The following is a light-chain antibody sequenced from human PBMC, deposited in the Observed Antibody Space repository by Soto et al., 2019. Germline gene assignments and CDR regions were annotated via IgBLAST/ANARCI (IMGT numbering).Light chain of an antibody. CDR1: QDVGNY. CDR2: VAS. Sequence: DIQMTQSPSSLSASVGDRVTITCLATQDVGNYLAWYQQIPGKVPKLLIYVASTLQSVVPSRFSGSGSGTEFTLTISSLQPEDVTTYYCQKYTRVPFTFGPGTKVDIK. V-gene: IGKV1-27*01. J-gene: IGKJ3*01. CDR3: QKYTRVPFT.